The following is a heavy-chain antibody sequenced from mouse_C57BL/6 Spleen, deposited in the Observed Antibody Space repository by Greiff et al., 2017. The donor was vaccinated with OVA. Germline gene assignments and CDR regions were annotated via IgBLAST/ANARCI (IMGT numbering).Heavy chain of an antibody. CDR3: ARRRGYGYDY. CDR2: IDPSDSYT. CDR1: GYTFTSYW. D-gene: IGHD2-2*01. V-gene: IGHV1-50*01. J-gene: IGHJ2*01. Sequence: QVQLKQPGAELVKPGASVKLSCKASGYTFTSYWMQWVKQRPGQGLEWIGEIDPSDSYTNYNQKFKGKATLTVDTSSSTAYMQLSSLTSEDSAVYYCARRRGYGYDYWGQGTTLTVSS.